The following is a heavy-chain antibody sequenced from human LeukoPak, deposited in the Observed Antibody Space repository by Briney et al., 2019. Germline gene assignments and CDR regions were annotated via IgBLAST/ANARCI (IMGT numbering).Heavy chain of an antibody. CDR3: ARHGDGYTYARFDP. CDR2: IYPGDSET. CDR1: GYSFTSYW. J-gene: IGHJ5*02. D-gene: IGHD5-24*01. Sequence: GGSLQISCQGSGYSFTSYWIGWVRQMPGKGLEWMGIIYPGDSETRYSPSFQGQVTISADKSISTAYLQWSSLKASDTAMYYCARHGDGYTYARFDPWGQGTLVTVSS. V-gene: IGHV5-51*01.